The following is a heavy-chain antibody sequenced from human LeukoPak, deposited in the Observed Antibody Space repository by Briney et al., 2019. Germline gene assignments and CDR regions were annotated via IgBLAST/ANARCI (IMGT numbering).Heavy chain of an antibody. V-gene: IGHV3-48*01. CDR1: GFTFSSYS. Sequence: GGSLRLSCAASGFTFSSYSMNWVRQAPGKGLEWVSYISTSSSTIYYADSVKGRFTISRDNGKNSLHLQLNSLRAEDTAVYFCARRGYTSGWDYWGQGTLVTVSS. D-gene: IGHD6-19*01. CDR3: ARRGYTSGWDY. J-gene: IGHJ4*02. CDR2: ISTSSSTI.